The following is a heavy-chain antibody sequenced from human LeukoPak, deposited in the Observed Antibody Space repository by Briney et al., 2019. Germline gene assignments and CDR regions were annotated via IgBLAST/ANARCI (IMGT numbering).Heavy chain of an antibody. CDR2: IYHSGST. CDR3: ARGYDSSGFLDY. Sequence: SETLSLTCAVSGGSISSGGYSWSWIRQPPGKGLEWIGYIYHSGSTYYNPSLKSRVTISVDRSKNQFSLKLSSVAAADTAVYYCARGYDSSGFLDYWGQGTLVTVSS. V-gene: IGHV4-30-2*01. J-gene: IGHJ4*02. CDR1: GGSISSGGYS. D-gene: IGHD3-22*01.